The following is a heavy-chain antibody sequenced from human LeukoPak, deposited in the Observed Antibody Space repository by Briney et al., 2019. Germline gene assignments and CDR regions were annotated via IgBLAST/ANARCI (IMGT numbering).Heavy chain of an antibody. CDR2: ISGSGGST. CDR3: AKDLGSGWYRASYYFDY. Sequence: GGSLRLSCAASGFTFSSYGMSWVRQAPGKGLEWVSAISGSGGSTYYADSVKGRFTISRDNSKNTLYLQMNSLRAEDTAVYYCAKDLGSGWYRASYYFDYWGQGTLVTVSS. J-gene: IGHJ4*02. V-gene: IGHV3-23*01. D-gene: IGHD6-19*01. CDR1: GFTFSSYG.